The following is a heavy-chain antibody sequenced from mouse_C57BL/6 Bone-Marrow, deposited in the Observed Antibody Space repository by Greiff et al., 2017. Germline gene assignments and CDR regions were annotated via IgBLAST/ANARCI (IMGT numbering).Heavy chain of an antibody. V-gene: IGHV1-66*01. Sequence: VQLQQSGPELVKPGASVKISCKASGYSFTSYYIHWVKQRPGQGLEWIGWIYPGSGNTKYNEKFKGKATLTADTSSSTAYMQLSSLTSADSAVXYCARYYGSRYAMDYWGQGTSVTVSS. CDR2: IYPGSGNT. CDR1: GYSFTSYY. J-gene: IGHJ4*01. CDR3: ARYYGSRYAMDY. D-gene: IGHD1-1*01.